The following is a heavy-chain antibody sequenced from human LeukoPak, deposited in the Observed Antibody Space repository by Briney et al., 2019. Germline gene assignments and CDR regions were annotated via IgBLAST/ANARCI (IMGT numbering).Heavy chain of an antibody. CDR1: GGSISSGGYY. J-gene: IGHJ4*02. V-gene: IGHV4-61*02. CDR3: ARGYYDILTGYYPNLDY. Sequence: SQTLSLTCTVSGGSISSGGYYWSWIRQPAGKGLEWIGRIYTSGSTNYNPSLKSRVTISVDTSKNQFSLKLSSVTAADTAVYYCARGYYDILTGYYPNLDYWGQGTLVTVSS. D-gene: IGHD3-9*01. CDR2: IYTSGST.